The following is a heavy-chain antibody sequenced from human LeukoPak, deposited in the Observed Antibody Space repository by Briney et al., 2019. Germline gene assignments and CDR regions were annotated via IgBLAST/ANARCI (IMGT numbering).Heavy chain of an antibody. D-gene: IGHD2-2*01. CDR3: AKDGSCSSTSCYLGY. CDR2: ISGSGGST. V-gene: IGHV3-23*01. Sequence: GGSLRLSCAASGFTFSSYAMSWVRQAPGKGLERVSAISGSGGSTYYADSVKGRVTISRDNSKNTLYLQMNSLRAEDTAVYYCAKDGSCSSTSCYLGYWGQGTLVTVSS. CDR1: GFTFSSYA. J-gene: IGHJ4*02.